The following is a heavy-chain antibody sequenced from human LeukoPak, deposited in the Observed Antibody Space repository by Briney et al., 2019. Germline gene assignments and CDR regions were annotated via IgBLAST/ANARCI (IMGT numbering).Heavy chain of an antibody. CDR3: ARLYIPGYFDY. CDR1: GYSISSGYY. CDR2: IYHSGRT. Sequence: SETLSLTCTVSGYSISSGYYWGWIRQPPGKGLEWIGSIYHSGRTFYNPSLKSRVTISVDTSKNQFSLKLSSVTAADTAVYYCARLYIPGYFDYWGQGTLVTVSS. D-gene: IGHD4-11*01. J-gene: IGHJ4*02. V-gene: IGHV4-38-2*02.